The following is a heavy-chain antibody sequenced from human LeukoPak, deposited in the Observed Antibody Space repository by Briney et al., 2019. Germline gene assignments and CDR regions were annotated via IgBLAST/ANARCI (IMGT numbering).Heavy chain of an antibody. CDR3: AKDFYGDYDWYFDL. J-gene: IGHJ2*01. CDR1: RFTFSSYA. Sequence: GGSLRLSCAASRFTFSSYAMSWVRQAPGKGLEWVSGISGSGGSTYYADSVKGRFTISRDNSKNTLYLQMNSLRADDTAVYYCAKDFYGDYDWYFDLWGRGTLVTVSS. D-gene: IGHD4-17*01. V-gene: IGHV3-23*01. CDR2: ISGSGGST.